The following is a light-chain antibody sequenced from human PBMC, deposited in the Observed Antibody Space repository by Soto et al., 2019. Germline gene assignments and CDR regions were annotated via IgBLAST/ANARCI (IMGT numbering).Light chain of an antibody. V-gene: IGLV2-18*01. CDR1: SSDVGSYNR. Sequence: QSALTQPPSVSRSPEQSVTISCTGTSSDVGSYNRVSWYQQPPGTAPKLMIYEVSNRPSGVPDRFSGSKSGNTASLTISGLQAEDEADYYCSLYTSRAVVFGGGTKLTVL. J-gene: IGLJ2*01. CDR3: SLYTSRAVV. CDR2: EVS.